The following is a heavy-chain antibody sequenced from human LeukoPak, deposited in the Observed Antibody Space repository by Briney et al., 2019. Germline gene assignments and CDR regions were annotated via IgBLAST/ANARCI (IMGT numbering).Heavy chain of an antibody. Sequence: SETLSLTCNVSGGSMSNIYYWGWIRQPPGKGLEWIGNIYSSGRTYYTPSLQSRVTISVDTSKNQFSLKLHSVTAADTAVYYCAVPYTPNGHDFWGQGTLVTVSS. CDR1: GGSMSNIYY. V-gene: IGHV4-39*01. CDR2: IYSSGRT. D-gene: IGHD3-16*01. CDR3: AVPYTPNGHDF. J-gene: IGHJ4*02.